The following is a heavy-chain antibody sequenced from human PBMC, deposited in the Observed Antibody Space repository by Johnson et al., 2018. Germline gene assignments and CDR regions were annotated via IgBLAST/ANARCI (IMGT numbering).Heavy chain of an antibody. Sequence: QVQLVQSGGGLVQPGGSLRLSCAASGFTLSSYSMNWVRQAPGKGLEWVAIISFDGTNKYYADSVTGRLTISRDNSKNTLYLQMNSLRTEDTSLYYCAREATGHDALDIWGQGTMVTVSS. CDR3: AREATGHDALDI. D-gene: IGHD1-26*01. CDR1: GFTLSSYS. J-gene: IGHJ3*02. V-gene: IGHV3-30*03. CDR2: ISFDGTNK.